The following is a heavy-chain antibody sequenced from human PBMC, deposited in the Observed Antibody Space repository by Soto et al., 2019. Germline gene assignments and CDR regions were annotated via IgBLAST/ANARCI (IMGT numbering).Heavy chain of an antibody. Sequence: QVQLVESGGGVVQPGRSLRLSCAASGFTFSSYAMHWVRQAPGKGLEWVAVISYDGSNKYYADSVKGLFTISRDNSKNTLYLQMNSLRAEDTAVYYCARDQIVNWNYFANYYYYGMDVWGKGTTVTVSS. D-gene: IGHD1-7*01. CDR3: ARDQIVNWNYFANYYYYGMDV. V-gene: IGHV3-30-3*01. CDR1: GFTFSSYA. J-gene: IGHJ6*04. CDR2: ISYDGSNK.